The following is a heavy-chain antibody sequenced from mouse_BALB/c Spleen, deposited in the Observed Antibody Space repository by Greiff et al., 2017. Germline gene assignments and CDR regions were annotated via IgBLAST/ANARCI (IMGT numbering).Heavy chain of an antibody. Sequence: EVQVVESGGGLVQPGGSRKLSCAASGFTFSSFGMHWVRQAPEKGLEWVAYISSGSSTIYYADTVKGRFTISRDNPKNTLFLQMTSLRSEDTAMYYCARIYGGAMDYWGQGTSVTVSS. V-gene: IGHV5-17*02. CDR3: ARIYGGAMDY. CDR1: GFTFSSFG. J-gene: IGHJ4*01. CDR2: ISSGSSTI. D-gene: IGHD1-1*01.